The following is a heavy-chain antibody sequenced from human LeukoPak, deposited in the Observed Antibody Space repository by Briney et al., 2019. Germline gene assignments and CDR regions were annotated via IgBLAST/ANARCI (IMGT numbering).Heavy chain of an antibody. J-gene: IGHJ4*02. D-gene: IGHD3-16*01. V-gene: IGHV3-23*01. CDR3: VKEASKTFGIYTADY. CDR2: IPASGPKT. Sequence: GGSLRLSCSASGFTFRSSAMGWVRRAPQKGLEWVSAIPASGPKTYYTRSVRGRFTSSRDNSKNIVYVEMQSLRAEDTAVYYCVKEASKTFGIYTADYWGQGTLVTVSS. CDR1: GFTFRSSA.